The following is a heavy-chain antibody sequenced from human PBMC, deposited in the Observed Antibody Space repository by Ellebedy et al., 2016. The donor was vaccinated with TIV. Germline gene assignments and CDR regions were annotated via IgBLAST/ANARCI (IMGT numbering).Heavy chain of an antibody. J-gene: IGHJ4*02. CDR1: GFTLSLHG. V-gene: IGHV3-48*02. CDR3: AREYYFDNSGYDY. Sequence: GGSLRLSXAASGFTLSLHGMNWVRQAPGKGLEWISYINYRSSTIFYADSVKGRFTISRDNAKNSLYLQMNSLRDEDTAVYFCAREYYFDNSGYDYWGQGTLVTVSS. D-gene: IGHD3-22*01. CDR2: INYRSSTI.